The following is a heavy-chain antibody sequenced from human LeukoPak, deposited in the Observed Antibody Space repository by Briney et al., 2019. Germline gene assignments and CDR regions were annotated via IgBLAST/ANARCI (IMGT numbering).Heavy chain of an antibody. D-gene: IGHD7-27*01. J-gene: IGHJ4*02. CDR2: INDSGGST. CDR1: GFTFSTYA. Sequence: PGGSLRLSCAASGFTFSTYAMSWVRQAPGKGLEWVSAINDSGGSTYYADSVKGRFTISRDNSKDTLYLQMNSLRAEDTAVYYCAREDWGSMDYWGQGTLVTVSS. CDR3: AREDWGSMDY. V-gene: IGHV3-23*01.